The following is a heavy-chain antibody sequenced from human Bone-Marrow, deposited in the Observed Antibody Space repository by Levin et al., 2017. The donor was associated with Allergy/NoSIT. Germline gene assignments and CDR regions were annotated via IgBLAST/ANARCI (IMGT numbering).Heavy chain of an antibody. CDR2: ITWNSNNI. CDR3: TKEMSRFSSGPLGSDY. J-gene: IGHJ4*02. V-gene: IGHV3-9*01. CDR1: GFTFDDYA. Sequence: PGGSLRLSCAATGFTFDDYAMHWVRQAPGKGLEWVSGITWNSNNIDYADTVKGRFTISRDNAKNSLYLEMKSLRTEDTAFYYCTKEMSRFSSGPLGSDYWGQGALVTVSS. D-gene: IGHD6-25*01.